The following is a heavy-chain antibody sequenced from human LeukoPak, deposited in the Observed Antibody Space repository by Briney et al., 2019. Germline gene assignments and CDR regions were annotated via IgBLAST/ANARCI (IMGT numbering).Heavy chain of an antibody. CDR2: ISWNSGSI. V-gene: IGHV3-9*01. D-gene: IGHD3-22*01. CDR3: ASLYYDSSGYPPFDY. J-gene: IGHJ4*02. Sequence: PGGSLRLSCAASGSTFDDYAMHWVRQAPGKGLEWVSGISWNSGSIGYADSLKGRFTISRDNAKNSLYLQMNSLRAEDTALYYCASLYYDSSGYPPFDYWGQGTLVTVSS. CDR1: GSTFDDYA.